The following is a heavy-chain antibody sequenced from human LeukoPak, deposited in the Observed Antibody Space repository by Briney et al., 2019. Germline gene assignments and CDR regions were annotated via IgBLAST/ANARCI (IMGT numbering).Heavy chain of an antibody. D-gene: IGHD5-24*01. CDR3: ARQCYNYWFDY. V-gene: IGHV3-21*01. CDR1: GFTFSIYA. J-gene: IGHJ5*01. CDR2: ISSSSSYI. Sequence: GGSLRLSCAASGFTFSIYAMTWVRQAPGKGLEWVSSISSSSSYIYYADSVKGRFTISRDNAKNSLYLQMNSLSAEDTAVYDCARQCYNYWFDYWGQGTLVTVSS.